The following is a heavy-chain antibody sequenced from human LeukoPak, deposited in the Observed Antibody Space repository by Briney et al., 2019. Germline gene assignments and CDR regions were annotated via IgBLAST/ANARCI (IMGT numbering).Heavy chain of an antibody. J-gene: IGHJ3*02. CDR3: ARDVRTDYYDSSGYHDAFDI. D-gene: IGHD3-22*01. V-gene: IGHV3-53*04. CDR1: DFTVNSHD. Sequence: GGSLRLSCAASDFTVNSHDMTWVRQAPGKGLEWVSVIYTYGSTNYADSVKGRFTISRHNSKNTLFLQMSSLRAEDTAVYYCARDVRTDYYDSSGYHDAFDIWGQGTMVTVSS. CDR2: IYTYGST.